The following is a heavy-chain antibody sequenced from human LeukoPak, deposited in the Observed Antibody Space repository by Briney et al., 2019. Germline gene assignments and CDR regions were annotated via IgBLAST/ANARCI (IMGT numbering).Heavy chain of an antibody. CDR2: INSDGRSA. Sequence: GGSLRLSCAASGFTLSRYWMHWVRQAPGKGVEWVSRINSDGRSANYADSVKGGFTISRDKAKKTLCMQMNRVGVEDTAVYYCARAQCLADDAFDVCGQGTMVTVSS. J-gene: IGHJ3*01. CDR1: GFTLSRYW. D-gene: IGHD6-19*01. CDR3: ARAQCLADDAFDV. V-gene: IGHV3-74*01.